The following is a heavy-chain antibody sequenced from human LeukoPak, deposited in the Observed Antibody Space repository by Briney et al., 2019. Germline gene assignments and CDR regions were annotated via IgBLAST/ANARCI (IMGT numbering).Heavy chain of an antibody. CDR1: GGAFSSYT. CDR3: SRCNVYIARAYLFDY. J-gene: IGHJ4*02. CDR2: IIPILGIA. V-gene: IGHV1-69*02. D-gene: IGHD2-21*01. Sequence: SVKVSCKASGGAFSSYTISWVRQAPGQGLECMGRIIPILGIANYPQKFQGRVTITADISTRTAYMERSTLRSEDTAEYHCSRCNVYIARAYLFDYWGQGPVVTVSS.